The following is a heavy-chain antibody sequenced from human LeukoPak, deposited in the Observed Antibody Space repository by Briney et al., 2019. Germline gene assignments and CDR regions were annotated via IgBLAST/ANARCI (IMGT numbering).Heavy chain of an antibody. CDR3: AKDRAPYGSGGGEDYFDL. J-gene: IGHJ2*01. D-gene: IGHD3-10*01. CDR2: IKTDGSEK. Sequence: GGSLRLSCAASGFTFSSYWMSWVRQAPGKGLEWVANIKTDGSEKYYVDSVKGRFTISRDNAKNSLYLQMNSLRAEDTAVYYCAKDRAPYGSGGGEDYFDLWGRGTLVTVSS. CDR1: GFTFSSYW. V-gene: IGHV3-7*01.